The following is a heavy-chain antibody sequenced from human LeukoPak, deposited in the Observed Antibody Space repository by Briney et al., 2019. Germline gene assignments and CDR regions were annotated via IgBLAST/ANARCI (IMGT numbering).Heavy chain of an antibody. CDR2: FDPEDGET. CDR3: ATGRGITKCCSGASSYSARGY. J-gene: IGHJ4*02. V-gene: IGHV1-24*01. D-gene: IGHD2-15*01. Sequence: GASVKVSCKASGGTFSSYAISWVRQAPGKGLEWMGGFDPEDGETIYAQKFQGRVTMTEDTSTDTAYMELRSLRSEDTAVYYCATGRGITKCCSGASSYSARGYWGQGTLVTVSS. CDR1: GGTFSSYA.